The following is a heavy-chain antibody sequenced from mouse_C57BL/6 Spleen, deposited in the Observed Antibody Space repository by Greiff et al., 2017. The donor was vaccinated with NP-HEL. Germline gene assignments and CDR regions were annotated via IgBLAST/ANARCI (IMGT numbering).Heavy chain of an antibody. CDR1: GFTFSDYG. J-gene: IGHJ3*01. V-gene: IGHV5-17*01. D-gene: IGHD2-2*01. CDR3: ARCGYDEGAWFAY. CDR2: ISSGSSTI. Sequence: EVQGVESGGGLVKPGGSLKLSCAASGFTFSDYGMHWVRQAPEKGLEWVAYISSGSSTIYYADTVKGRFTISRDNAKNTLFLQMTSLRSEDTAMYYCARCGYDEGAWFAYWGQGTLVTVSA.